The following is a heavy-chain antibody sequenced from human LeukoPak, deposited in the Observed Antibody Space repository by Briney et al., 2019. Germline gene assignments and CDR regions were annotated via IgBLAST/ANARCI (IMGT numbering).Heavy chain of an antibody. V-gene: IGHV1-2*02. CDR1: GYTFTGYY. D-gene: IGHD3-22*01. J-gene: IGHJ4*02. CDR2: INPNSGGT. Sequence: GASVKVSCKASGYTFTGYYMHWVRQAPGQGLEWMGWINPNSGGTNYAQKFQGRVTMTRGTSISTAYMELSRLRSDDTAVYYCARDSLVGLNYYDSSGYSSDYWGQGTLVTVSS. CDR3: ARDSLVGLNYYDSSGYSSDY.